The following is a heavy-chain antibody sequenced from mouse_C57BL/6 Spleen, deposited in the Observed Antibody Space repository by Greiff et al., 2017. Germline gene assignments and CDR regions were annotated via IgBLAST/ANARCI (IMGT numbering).Heavy chain of an antibody. V-gene: IGHV3-6*01. J-gene: IGHJ2*01. CDR2: ISYDGSN. D-gene: IGHD2-4*01. CDR3: AREDDYDRRNFDY. CDR1: GYSITSGYY. Sequence: ESGPGLVKPSQSLSLTCSVTGYSITSGYYWNWIRQFPGNKLEWMGYISYDGSNNYNPYLKNRISITRDTSKNQFFLKLNSVTTEDTATYYCAREDDYDRRNFDYWGQGTTLTVSS.